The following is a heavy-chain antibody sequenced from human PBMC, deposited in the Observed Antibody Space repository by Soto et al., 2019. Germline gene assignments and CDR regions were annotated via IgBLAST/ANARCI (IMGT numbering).Heavy chain of an antibody. D-gene: IGHD5-18*01. CDR3: ARDPFIWGVDTAISSWADAFEI. V-gene: IGHV1-69*01. CDR2: IIPIFGTA. CDR1: GGTFSSYA. J-gene: IGHJ3*02. Sequence: QVQLVQSGAEVKKPGSSVKVSCKASGGTFSSYAISWVRQAPGQGLEWMGGIIPIFGTANYAQKFQGRVTITWDEYTSTAYMELSSLRSEDTAVYYCARDPFIWGVDTAISSWADAFEIWGQGTMVTVSS.